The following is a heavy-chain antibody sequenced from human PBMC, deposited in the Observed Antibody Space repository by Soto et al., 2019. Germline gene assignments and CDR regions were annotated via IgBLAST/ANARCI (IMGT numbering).Heavy chain of an antibody. J-gene: IGHJ4*02. CDR1: GYGFSSFW. Sequence: GESLKISCKGSGYGFSSFWIAWVRQMPGKGLEWMGIIYPGDSDTRYSPSFQGQVTISADKSSSTAYLQWRSLKASDTAMYFCERSSSLTTFANWGQGTLVTVSS. CDR3: ERSSSLTTFAN. D-gene: IGHD4-4*01. CDR2: IYPGDSDT. V-gene: IGHV5-51*01.